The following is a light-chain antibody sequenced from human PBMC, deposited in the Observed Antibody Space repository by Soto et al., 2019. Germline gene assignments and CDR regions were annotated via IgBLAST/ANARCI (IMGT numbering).Light chain of an antibody. V-gene: IGKV3-20*01. CDR2: SIS. Sequence: EIVLTQSPGTLSLSPGERVTLSCRASQSVSNNYLAWYQQKPGQAPRLLIYSISSRATGIPDRFSGSGSGTDFTLTISRLEPEDFAVYYCQQYGSSRTFGQGTKVDIK. CDR3: QQYGSSRT. CDR1: QSVSNNY. J-gene: IGKJ1*01.